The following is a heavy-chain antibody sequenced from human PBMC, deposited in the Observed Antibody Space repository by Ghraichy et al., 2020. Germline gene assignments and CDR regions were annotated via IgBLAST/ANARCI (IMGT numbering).Heavy chain of an antibody. CDR2: IYYSGST. Sequence: SETLSLTCTVSGGSISSYYWSWIRQPPGKGLEWIGYIYYSGSTNYNPSLKSRVTISVDTSKNQFSLKLSSVTAADTAVYYCARDSGCSSTSCYWGDRDYYMDVWGKGTTVTVSS. V-gene: IGHV4-59*01. CDR1: GGSISSYY. J-gene: IGHJ6*03. CDR3: ARDSGCSSTSCYWGDRDYYMDV. D-gene: IGHD2-2*01.